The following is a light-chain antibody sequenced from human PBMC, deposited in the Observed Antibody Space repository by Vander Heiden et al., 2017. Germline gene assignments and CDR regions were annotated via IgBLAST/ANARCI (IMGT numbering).Light chain of an antibody. CDR3: QQEDSYPRT. CDR1: QGISSY. CDR2: AAS. V-gene: IGKV1-8*01. J-gene: IGKJ4*01. Sequence: AIRMTQSPSSFSASTGDRVTITCRASQGISSYLAWYQQKPGKAPKLLIYAASTLQSGVPSRFSGSGSGTDFTLTISCLQSEDFATYYCQQEDSYPRTFGGGTKVETK.